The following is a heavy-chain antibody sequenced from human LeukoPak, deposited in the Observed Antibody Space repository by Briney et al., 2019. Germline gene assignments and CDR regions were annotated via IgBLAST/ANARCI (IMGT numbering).Heavy chain of an antibody. D-gene: IGHD6-19*01. Sequence: GGSLRLSCAASGFTFSSYGMHWVRQVPGKGLEWVAFIRYDGSNKYYADSVKGRFTISRDNSKNTLYLQMNSLRAEDTAVYYCARDKGIAVAGTGAFDIWGQGTMVTVSS. CDR1: GFTFSSYG. CDR3: ARDKGIAVAGTGAFDI. V-gene: IGHV3-30*02. CDR2: IRYDGSNK. J-gene: IGHJ3*02.